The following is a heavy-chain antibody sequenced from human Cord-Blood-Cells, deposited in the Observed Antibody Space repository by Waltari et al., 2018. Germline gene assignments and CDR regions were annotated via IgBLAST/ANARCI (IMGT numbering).Heavy chain of an antibody. CDR1: GGSFSGYY. CDR3: ARPAPRTYTAMVTIYWYFDL. CDR2: INHSGST. D-gene: IGHD5-18*01. J-gene: IGHJ2*01. V-gene: IGHV4-34*01. Sequence: QVQLQQWGAGLLKPSETLSLTCAVYGGSFSGYYWSWIHQPPGKGLEWIGEINHSGSTNYNPSLKSRVTISVDTSKNQFSLKLSSVTAADTAVYYCARPAPRTYTAMVTIYWYFDLWGRGTLVTVSS.